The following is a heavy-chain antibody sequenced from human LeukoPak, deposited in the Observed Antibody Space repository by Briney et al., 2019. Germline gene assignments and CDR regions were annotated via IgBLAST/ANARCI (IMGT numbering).Heavy chain of an antibody. J-gene: IGHJ4*02. V-gene: IGHV3-30-3*01. D-gene: IGHD3-3*01. CDR2: ISYDGSNK. CDR3: ARGAVYYDFWSGYSY. CDR1: GFTFSNYA. Sequence: AGGSLRLSCAASGFTFSNYAMNWVRQAPGKGLEWVAVISYDGSNKYYADSVKGRFTISRDNSKNTLYLQMNSLRAEDTAVYYCARGAVYYDFWSGYSYWGQGTLVTVSS.